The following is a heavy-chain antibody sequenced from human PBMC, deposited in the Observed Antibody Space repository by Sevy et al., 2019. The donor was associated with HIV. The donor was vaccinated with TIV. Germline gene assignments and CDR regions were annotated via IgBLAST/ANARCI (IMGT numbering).Heavy chain of an antibody. Sequence: ASVKVSCKVSGYTLTELSMHWVRQAPGKGLEWMGGFEPEDGETIYAQKFQGRVTMTEDTSTDTAYMELSSLRSEETAVYYWATGVGGAFDIWGQGTMVTVSS. V-gene: IGHV1-24*01. J-gene: IGHJ3*02. D-gene: IGHD1-26*01. CDR1: GYTLTELS. CDR3: ATGVGGAFDI. CDR2: FEPEDGET.